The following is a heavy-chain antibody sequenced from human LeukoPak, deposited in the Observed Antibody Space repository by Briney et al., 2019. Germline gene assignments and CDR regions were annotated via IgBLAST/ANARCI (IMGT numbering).Heavy chain of an antibody. CDR1: GFIYSNYW. CDR3: ATIYRSTSGYCVDH. Sequence: GGSLRLSCAASGFIYSNYWMSWVRQAPGKGLEWVANIKQDGSEKYYVDSLKGRFTISRDNANNSLSLQMNSLRAEDTSVYYCATIYRSTSGYCVDHWGQGTLVTVSS. D-gene: IGHD6-13*01. V-gene: IGHV3-7*01. CDR2: IKQDGSEK. J-gene: IGHJ4*02.